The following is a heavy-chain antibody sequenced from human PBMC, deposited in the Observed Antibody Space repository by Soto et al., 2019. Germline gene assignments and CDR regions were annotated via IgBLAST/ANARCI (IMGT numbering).Heavy chain of an antibody. Sequence: TLSLTCTVSGDSIRSEGYYWSWIRQHPEKGLECFGYIYYTGTTYYNPSLKSRVTISIDTSKSQFFLNMSSVTAADTAVYYCARMEFRYFFDSWGQGALVTVSS. V-gene: IGHV4-31*03. CDR3: ARMEFRYFFDS. CDR2: IYYTGTT. D-gene: IGHD3-16*02. J-gene: IGHJ4*02. CDR1: GDSIRSEGYY.